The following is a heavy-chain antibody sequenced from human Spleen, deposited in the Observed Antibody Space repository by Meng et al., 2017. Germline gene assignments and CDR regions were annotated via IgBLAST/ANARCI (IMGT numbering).Heavy chain of an antibody. J-gene: IGHJ4*02. CDR3: AGGPYDSSGYYSLY. Sequence: SETLSLTCAVYGGSFSDYYWSWIHQPPGKGLAWIREINHSGSTNYNPSLKSRVTMSLDTSKNQFSLKMTSVTAADTAVYYCAGGPYDSSGYYSLYWGRGTLVTVSS. CDR1: GGSFSDYY. CDR2: INHSGST. D-gene: IGHD3-22*01. V-gene: IGHV4-34*01.